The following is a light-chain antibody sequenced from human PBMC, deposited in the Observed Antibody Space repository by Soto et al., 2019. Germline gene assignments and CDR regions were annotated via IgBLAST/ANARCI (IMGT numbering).Light chain of an antibody. J-gene: IGLJ1*01. CDR2: EVG. CDR3: SSYTSSSTHYV. Sequence: QSALTQPASVSGSPGQSITISCTGTSSDIGGYNYVSWYQQHPGKAPKLMIYEVGNRPSGVSNRFSGSKSGNTASLTISGLQAEDEADSYCSSYTSSSTHYVFGTGTKLTVL. CDR1: SSDIGGYNY. V-gene: IGLV2-14*01.